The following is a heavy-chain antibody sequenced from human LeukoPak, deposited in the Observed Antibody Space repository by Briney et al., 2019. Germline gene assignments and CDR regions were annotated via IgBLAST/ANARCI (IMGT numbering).Heavy chain of an antibody. CDR2: IKSDGTTT. V-gene: IGHV3-74*01. CDR1: GFTFSSYW. J-gene: IGHJ5*02. Sequence: PGGSLRLSCAASGFTFSSYWMHWVRQAPGKGLVWVSRIKSDGTTTSYADSVKGRFTISRDNAKNTLYLQMNSLRAEDTAMYYCVKSDWFDPWGQGTLVTVSS. CDR3: VKSDWFDP.